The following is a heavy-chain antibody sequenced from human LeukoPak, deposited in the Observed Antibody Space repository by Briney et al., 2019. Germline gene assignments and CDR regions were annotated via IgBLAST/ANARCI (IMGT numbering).Heavy chain of an antibody. Sequence: GGSLRLSCAASGFTFSSYAMSWVRQAPGKGLEWVSAISGSGGSTHYADSVKGPFTISRDNSKNTLYLQMNSLRAEDTAVYYCAKDLFCGGDCWENYFDYWGQGTLVTVSS. CDR1: GFTFSSYA. V-gene: IGHV3-23*01. CDR2: ISGSGGST. D-gene: IGHD2-21*02. CDR3: AKDLFCGGDCWENYFDY. J-gene: IGHJ4*02.